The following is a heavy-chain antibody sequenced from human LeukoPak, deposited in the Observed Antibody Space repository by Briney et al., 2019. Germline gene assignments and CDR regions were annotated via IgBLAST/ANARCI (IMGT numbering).Heavy chain of an antibody. CDR3: ASSLRYRHFDY. CDR2: IYYSGST. J-gene: IGHJ4*02. D-gene: IGHD5-18*01. V-gene: IGHV4-59*01. Sequence: SETLSLTCTVSGGFISSYYWSWIRQPPGKGLEWIGYIYYSGSTNYNPSLKSRVTISVDTSKNQFSLKLSSVTAADTAVYYCASSLRYRHFDYWGQGTLVTVSS. CDR1: GGFISSYY.